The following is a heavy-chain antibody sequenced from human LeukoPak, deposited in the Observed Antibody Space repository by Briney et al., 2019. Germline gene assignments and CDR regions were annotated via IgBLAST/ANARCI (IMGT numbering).Heavy chain of an antibody. Sequence: SETLSLTCTVSGGSISSSSYYWGWIRQPPGKGLEWIGSIYYSGSTYYNPSLKSRVTISVDTSKNQFSLKLSSVTAADTAVYYCARAQWLLTFDYWGQGTLVTVSS. V-gene: IGHV4-39*07. J-gene: IGHJ4*02. CDR2: IYYSGST. D-gene: IGHD6-19*01. CDR1: GGSISSSSYY. CDR3: ARAQWLLTFDY.